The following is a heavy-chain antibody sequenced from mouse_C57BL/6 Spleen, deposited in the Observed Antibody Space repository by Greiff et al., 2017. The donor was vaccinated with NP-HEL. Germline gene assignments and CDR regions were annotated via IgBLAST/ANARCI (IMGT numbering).Heavy chain of an antibody. CDR2: IYPRSGNT. D-gene: IGHD1-1*01. V-gene: IGHV1-81*01. J-gene: IGHJ2*01. CDR3: ARGYYGSSYGY. Sequence: VKLMESGAELARPGASVKLSCKASGYTFTSYGISWVKQRTGQGLEWIGEIYPRSGNTYYNEKFKGKATLTADKSSSTAYMELRSLTSEDAAVYFCARGYYGSSYGYWGQGTTLTVSS. CDR1: GYTFTSYG.